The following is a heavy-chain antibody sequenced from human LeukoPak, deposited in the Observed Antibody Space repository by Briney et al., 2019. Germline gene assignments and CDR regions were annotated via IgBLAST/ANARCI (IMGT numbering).Heavy chain of an antibody. Sequence: ASVKVSCKASGYTFTSYGINWVRQATGQGLEWMGWMNPNSGNTGYAQKFQGRVTMTRNTSISTAYMELSSLRSEDTAVYYCARDLSSTSNWEFDYWGQGTLVTVSS. J-gene: IGHJ4*02. CDR3: ARDLSSTSNWEFDY. CDR1: GYTFTSYG. V-gene: IGHV1-8*02. CDR2: MNPNSGNT. D-gene: IGHD7-27*01.